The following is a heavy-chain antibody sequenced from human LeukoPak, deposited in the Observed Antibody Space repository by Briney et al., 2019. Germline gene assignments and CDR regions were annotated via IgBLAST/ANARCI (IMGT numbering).Heavy chain of an antibody. V-gene: IGHV4-4*07. Sequence: SETLSLTCTVSGGSISSYYWSWIRQPAGKGLEWIGRIYTSGSTNYNPSLKSRVTISVDTSKNQCSLKVSSVTAADTAVYYCARHSSYYGSGSYSHDYWRQGTLVTDSS. CDR2: IYTSGST. J-gene: IGHJ4*02. CDR1: GGSISSYY. CDR3: ARHSSYYGSGSYSHDY. D-gene: IGHD3-10*01.